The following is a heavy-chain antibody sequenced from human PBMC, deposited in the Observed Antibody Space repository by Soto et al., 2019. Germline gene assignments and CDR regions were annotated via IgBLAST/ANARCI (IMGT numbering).Heavy chain of an antibody. D-gene: IGHD6-13*01. V-gene: IGHV4-61*01. CDR2: IYYSGRT. CDR1: GNSISGGSSY. Sequence: SETLPLTCTVSGNSISGGSSYSSCIRQPPGKGLEWIGYIYYSGRTKYNSSLKSRVTISVDRSNNQFSLRLRSVTAADTAVYFCEAQNDAAGGIAADFWGLGTLVTVSS. J-gene: IGHJ4*02. CDR3: EAQNDAAGGIAADF.